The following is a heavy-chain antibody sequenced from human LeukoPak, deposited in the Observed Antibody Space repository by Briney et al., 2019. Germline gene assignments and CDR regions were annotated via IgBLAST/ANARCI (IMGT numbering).Heavy chain of an antibody. V-gene: IGHV3-23*01. Sequence: GGSLRLSCAASGFTFSSYAMSWVRQAPGKGLEWVSAISGSGGSTYYADSVKGRFTISRDNSKNTLYLQMNSLRAEDTAVYYCAKDGAFIVARRYFGYWGQGTLVTVSS. D-gene: IGHD5-12*01. CDR1: GFTFSSYA. CDR2: ISGSGGST. J-gene: IGHJ4*02. CDR3: AKDGAFIVARRYFGY.